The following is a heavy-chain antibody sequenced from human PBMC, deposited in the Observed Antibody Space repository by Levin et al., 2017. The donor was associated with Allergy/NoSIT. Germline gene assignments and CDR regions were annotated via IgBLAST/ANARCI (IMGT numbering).Heavy chain of an antibody. CDR3: AKGFSGWLGELDY. Sequence: HPGGSLRLSCAASGFTFSSYGMHWVRQAPGKGLEWVAVISYDGSNKYYADSVKGRFTISRDNSKNTLYLQMNSLRAEDTAVYYCAKGFSGWLGELDYWGQGTLVTVSS. J-gene: IGHJ4*02. CDR1: GFTFSSYG. CDR2: ISYDGSNK. D-gene: IGHD6-19*01. V-gene: IGHV3-30*18.